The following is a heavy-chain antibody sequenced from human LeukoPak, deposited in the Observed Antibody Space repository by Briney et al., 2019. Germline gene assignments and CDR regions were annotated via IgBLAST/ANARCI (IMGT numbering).Heavy chain of an antibody. CDR1: GGSFSGYY. J-gene: IGHJ5*02. CDR3: ARGRGDSSSWCEEDWFDP. V-gene: IGHV4-34*01. Sequence: NPSETLSLTCAVYGGSFSGYYWSWIRQPPGKGLEWIGEINHSGSTNYNPSLKSRVTISVDTSKNQFSLKLSSVTAADTAVYYCARGRGDSSSWCEEDWFDPWGQGTLVTVSS. D-gene: IGHD6-13*01. CDR2: INHSGST.